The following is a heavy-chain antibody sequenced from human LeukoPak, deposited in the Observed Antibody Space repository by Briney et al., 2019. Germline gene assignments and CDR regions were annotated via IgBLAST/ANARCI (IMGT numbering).Heavy chain of an antibody. J-gene: IGHJ6*02. CDR3: ASVERGYCSRSRCYRACYNYYHGMDV. CDR1: GYTFDSYG. D-gene: IGHD2-2*02. CDR2: ISPYNGDT. Sequence: ASVKVSCKASGYTFDSYGISWVRQAPGQGLEWMGWISPYNGDTKYAQKLQGRVTMTTDTSTSTAYMELRSLGSDDTAVYFCASVERGYCSRSRCYRACYNYYHGMDVWGQGTTVTVSS. V-gene: IGHV1-18*01.